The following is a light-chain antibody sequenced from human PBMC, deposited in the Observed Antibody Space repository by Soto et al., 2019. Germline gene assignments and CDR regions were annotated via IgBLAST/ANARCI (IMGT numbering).Light chain of an antibody. J-gene: IGKJ5*01. CDR1: QGISSY. CDR2: AAS. Sequence: DIQMTPSPSTLSGSVGDRVTITCRASQGISSYLASYQQKPGKAPKLLIYAASTLQSGVPLRFSGSGSGTSFTLTISSLQPEDFATYYCQQLLSYPITFGQGTRLEIK. V-gene: IGKV1-9*01. CDR3: QQLLSYPIT.